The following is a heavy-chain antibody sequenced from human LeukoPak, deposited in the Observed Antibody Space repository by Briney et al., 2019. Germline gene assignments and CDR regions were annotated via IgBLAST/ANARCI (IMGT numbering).Heavy chain of an antibody. CDR1: GFTFSDYY. V-gene: IGHV3-11*04. J-gene: IGHJ3*02. D-gene: IGHD3-22*01. Sequence: GGSLRLSCAASGFTFSDYYMTWIRQAPGKGLEWLSYISSSVSTIYYADSVKGRFTISRDNAKNSLYLQMNSLRAEDTAVYYCARDEGTMMSFDIWGQGTMVTVSS. CDR2: ISSSVSTI. CDR3: ARDEGTMMSFDI.